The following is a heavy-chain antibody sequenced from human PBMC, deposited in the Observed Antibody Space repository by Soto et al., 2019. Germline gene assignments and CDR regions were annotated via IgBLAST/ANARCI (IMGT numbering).Heavy chain of an antibody. CDR2: IYYSGST. CDR1: GGSISSGGYY. V-gene: IGHV4-31*03. J-gene: IGHJ5*02. CDR3: ARSAYYDFWSGYWGYYYDSSGSSWFDP. Sequence: SGTRSITCTVSGGSISSGGYYWSWIRQHPGEGLEWIWYIYYSGSTYYNPSLKSRVTISVDTSKNQFSLKLSSVTAADTAVYYCARSAYYDFWSGYWGYYYDSSGSSWFDPWGQGTLVTVSS. D-gene: IGHD3-3*01.